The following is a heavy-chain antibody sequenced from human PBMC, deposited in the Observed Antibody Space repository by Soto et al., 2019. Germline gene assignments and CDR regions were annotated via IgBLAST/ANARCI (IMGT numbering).Heavy chain of an antibody. CDR3: ASSRCSGGTCYSEERDS. J-gene: IGHJ4*02. CDR2: INPSGRT. D-gene: IGHD2-15*01. Sequence: QVQLQQWGAGLLKPSETLSLTCAVYGRSFSGYYWSWIRQPPGKGLEWIGEINPSGRTNDTPSLKSRATLAVDPSKNQFYLHLRSVTAADTAVYYCASSRCSGGTCYSEERDSWGQGTLVTVSS. CDR1: GRSFSGYY. V-gene: IGHV4-34*04.